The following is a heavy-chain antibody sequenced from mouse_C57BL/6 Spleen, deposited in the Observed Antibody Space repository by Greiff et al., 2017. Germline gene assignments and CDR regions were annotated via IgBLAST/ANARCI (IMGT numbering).Heavy chain of an antibody. D-gene: IGHD1-1*01. CDR3: AREGDYYGSSYRYFDV. Sequence: VKLMESGAELVKPGASVKISCKASGYAFSSYWMNWVKQRPGKGLEWIGQVYPGDGDTNYNGKFKGKATLTADKSSSTAYMQLSSLTSEDSAVYCCAREGDYYGSSYRYFDVWGTGTTVTVSS. CDR2: VYPGDGDT. CDR1: GYAFSSYW. V-gene: IGHV1-80*01. J-gene: IGHJ1*03.